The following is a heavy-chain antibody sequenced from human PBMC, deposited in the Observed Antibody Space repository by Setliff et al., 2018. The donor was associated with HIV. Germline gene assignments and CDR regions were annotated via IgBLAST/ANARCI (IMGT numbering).Heavy chain of an antibody. CDR1: GYTFIHFG. CDR3: ARDGFVDRATGTTHLDS. J-gene: IGHJ4*02. Sequence: ASVKVSCKAFGYTFIHFGISWARQAPGQGLEWMGWISTYNGNTIYAQKFQGRVTMTTDTSTSTAYMELRSLRSDDTAVYYCARDGFVDRATGTTHLDSWGQGTLVTVSS. V-gene: IGHV1-18*01. CDR2: ISTYNGNT. D-gene: IGHD1-1*01.